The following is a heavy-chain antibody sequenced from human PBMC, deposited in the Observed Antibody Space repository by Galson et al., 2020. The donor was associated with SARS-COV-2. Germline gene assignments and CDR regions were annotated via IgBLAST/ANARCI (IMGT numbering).Heavy chain of an antibody. D-gene: IGHD3-9*01. J-gene: IGHJ6*03. V-gene: IGHV4-59*01. CDR1: GGSISSYY. CDR3: ARQGVLRYFDWNYYYYMDV. Sequence: SQTLSLTCTVSGGSISSYYWSWIRQPPGKGLEWIGYIYYSGSTNYNPSLKSRVTISVDTSKNQFSLKLSSVTAADTAVYYCARQGVLRYFDWNYYYYMDVWGKGTTVTVSS. CDR2: IYYSGST.